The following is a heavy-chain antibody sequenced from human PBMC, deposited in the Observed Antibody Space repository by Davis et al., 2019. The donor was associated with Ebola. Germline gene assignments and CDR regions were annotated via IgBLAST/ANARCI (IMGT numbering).Heavy chain of an antibody. Sequence: PSETLSLTCTVSGGSISSYYWSWIRQPPGKGLEWIGYIYYSGSTNYNPSLKSRVTISVDTSKNQFSLKLSSVTAADTAVYYCARGVVPAAKCGMDVWGQGTTVTVSS. CDR2: IYYSGST. V-gene: IGHV4-59*12. CDR1: GGSISSYY. CDR3: ARGVVPAAKCGMDV. J-gene: IGHJ6*02. D-gene: IGHD2-2*01.